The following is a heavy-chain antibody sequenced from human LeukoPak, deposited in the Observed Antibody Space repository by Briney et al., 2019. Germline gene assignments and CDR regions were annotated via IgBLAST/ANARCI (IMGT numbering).Heavy chain of an antibody. CDR2: ISASGDVT. Sequence: GGSLRLSCAASGFTFSSYGMSWVRQAPGKGLEWVSAISASGDVTFHADSVRGRFTISRDNSKSTLFLQMNDLRVEDTAKFYCAKSLFTSATGTGRAFHIWGQGTMVSVSS. CDR3: AKSLFTSATGTGRAFHI. J-gene: IGHJ3*02. V-gene: IGHV3-23*01. CDR1: GFTFSSYG. D-gene: IGHD1-1*01.